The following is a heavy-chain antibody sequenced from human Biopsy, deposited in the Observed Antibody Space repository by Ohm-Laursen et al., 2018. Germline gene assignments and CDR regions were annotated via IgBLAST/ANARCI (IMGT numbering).Heavy chain of an antibody. CDR1: GDTFNRCG. D-gene: IGHD2-21*01. V-gene: IGHV1-69*06. CDR2: IIPYFLRT. Sequence: ASVKVSCKASGDTFNRCGLTWVRQAPGQGLEWMGGIIPYFLRTYIPQKLQGRVTITADKSTNTGYMQLTSLRSDDTAVYYCASGQGDPLGVRIITWSFNFWGQGTLVTVSS. CDR3: ASGQGDPLGVRIITWSFNF. J-gene: IGHJ4*02.